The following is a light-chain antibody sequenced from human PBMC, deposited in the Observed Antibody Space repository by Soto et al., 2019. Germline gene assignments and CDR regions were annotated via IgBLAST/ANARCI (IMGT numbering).Light chain of an antibody. CDR3: QQYAASPFT. CDR2: GAS. CDR1: QSLGSAY. V-gene: IGKV3-20*01. J-gene: IGKJ3*01. Sequence: EIVLTQSPGTLSLSPGERGTLSCRANQSLGSAYLAWYQQKPGQALRLLIHGASSRAAAIPDRFSGSGSGTDFTLTISNLEPEDFAVYYCQQYAASPFTFGPGTKVDAK.